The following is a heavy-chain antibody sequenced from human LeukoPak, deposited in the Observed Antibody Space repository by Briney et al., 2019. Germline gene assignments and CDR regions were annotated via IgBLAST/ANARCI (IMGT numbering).Heavy chain of an antibody. Sequence: QSGGSLRLSCAASGFTFSSYWMSWVRQAPGKGLERVANIKQDGSEKYYVDSVKGRFTISRDNAKNSLYLQMNSLRAEDTAVYYCARDGVWFGEFFDYWGQGTLVTVSS. D-gene: IGHD3-10*01. V-gene: IGHV3-7*01. CDR3: ARDGVWFGEFFDY. CDR2: IKQDGSEK. J-gene: IGHJ4*02. CDR1: GFTFSSYW.